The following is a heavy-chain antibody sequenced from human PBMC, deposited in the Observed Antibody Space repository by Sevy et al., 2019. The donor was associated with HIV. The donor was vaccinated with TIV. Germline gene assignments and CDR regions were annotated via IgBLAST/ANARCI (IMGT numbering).Heavy chain of an antibody. CDR2: ISSSGSTI. CDR1: GFTFSSYE. V-gene: IGHV3-48*03. CDR3: ASQEGELFDY. Sequence: GGSLRLSCAAFGFTFSSYEMNWVRQAPGKGLEWVSYISSSGSTIYYADSVKGRFTISRDNAKNSLYLQMNSLRAEDTAVYYCASQEGELFDYWGQGTLVTVSS. D-gene: IGHD3-10*01. J-gene: IGHJ4*02.